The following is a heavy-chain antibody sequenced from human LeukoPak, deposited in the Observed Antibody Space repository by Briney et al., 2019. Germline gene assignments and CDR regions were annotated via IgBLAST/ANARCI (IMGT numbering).Heavy chain of an antibody. CDR2: IYSGGST. Sequence: GGSLRLSCAASGFTVSSNYMNWVRQAPGKGLEWVSVIYSGGSTYYADSVKGRFTISRDNSKNTLYLQMNSLRAEDTAVYYCARDQTVPPGDAFDIWGQGTMVTVSS. CDR1: GFTVSSNY. D-gene: IGHD4-17*01. V-gene: IGHV3-53*01. J-gene: IGHJ3*02. CDR3: ARDQTVPPGDAFDI.